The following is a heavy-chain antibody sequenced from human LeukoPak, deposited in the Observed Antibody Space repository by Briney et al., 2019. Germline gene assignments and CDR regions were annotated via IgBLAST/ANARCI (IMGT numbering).Heavy chain of an antibody. J-gene: IGHJ4*02. CDR2: ISSSSSYA. CDR3: AKEYDYSSSSDY. CDR1: GFTFSDYY. Sequence: GGSLRLSCAASGFTFSDYYMSWIRQAPGKGLEWVSYISSSSSYANYADSVKGRFTISRDDAKNSLYLQMNSLRAEDTAVYYCAKEYDYSSSSDYWGQGTLVSVSS. V-gene: IGHV3-11*05. D-gene: IGHD6-13*01.